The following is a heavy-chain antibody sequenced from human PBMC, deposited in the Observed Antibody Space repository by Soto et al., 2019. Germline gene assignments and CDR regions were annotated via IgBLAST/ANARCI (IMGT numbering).Heavy chain of an antibody. J-gene: IGHJ4*02. V-gene: IGHV1-69*09. D-gene: IGHD2-2*01. CDR3: AAPACAATWCSPSHNLDH. CDR2: INPLSGIP. CDR1: GGTFDRHV. Sequence: QVQLVQSGAEVKKPESSVKVSCKTSGGTFDRHVISWVRQAPGQGPEWMGKINPLSGIPNYAQKFQDRVTFTEDTDSSTAYMELSSLRSDDTAVYYCAAPACAATWCSPSHNLDHWGQGTMVTVTS.